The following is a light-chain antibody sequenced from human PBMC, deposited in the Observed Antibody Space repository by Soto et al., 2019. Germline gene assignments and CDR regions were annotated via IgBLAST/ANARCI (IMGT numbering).Light chain of an antibody. J-gene: IGKJ3*01. V-gene: IGKV1-39*01. CDR2: AAS. CDR1: QSINSY. Sequence: DIQMTQSPYSVSASLGDRVTITCRASQSINSYLSWFQLKPGKAPKLLLYAASNLQSGVPSRFSGSGSGTDLSLTISSLQPEDFATYYCQQSYSTPFTFGPGTKVEIK. CDR3: QQSYSTPFT.